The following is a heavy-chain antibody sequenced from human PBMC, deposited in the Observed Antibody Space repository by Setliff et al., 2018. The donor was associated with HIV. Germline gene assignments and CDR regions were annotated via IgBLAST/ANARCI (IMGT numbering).Heavy chain of an antibody. CDR2: ISGSGGST. CDR1: GFTFSSYA. J-gene: IGHJ6*03. CDR3: AKDPRGSMVRDQGYMDV. V-gene: IGHV3-23*01. D-gene: IGHD3-10*01. Sequence: PGRSLRLSCAASGFTFSSYAMTWVRQAPGKGLEWVSAISGSGGSTYYADSVKGRFIISRDNSKNTLYLQMNSLRAQDTAIYYCAKDPRGSMVRDQGYMDVWGKGTTVTVSS.